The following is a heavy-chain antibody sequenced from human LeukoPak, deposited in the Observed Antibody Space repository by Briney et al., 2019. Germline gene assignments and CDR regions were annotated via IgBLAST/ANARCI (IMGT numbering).Heavy chain of an antibody. J-gene: IGHJ3*02. Sequence: GGSLRLSCAASGFTFSSYAMHWVRQAPGKGLEWVAVISYDGSNKYYADSVKGRFTISRDNSKNTLYLQMNSLRAEDTAVYYCARGLTIFGVVIPGDAFDIWGQGTMVTVSS. CDR2: ISYDGSNK. CDR3: ARGLTIFGVVIPGDAFDI. V-gene: IGHV3-30*04. CDR1: GFTFSSYA. D-gene: IGHD3-3*01.